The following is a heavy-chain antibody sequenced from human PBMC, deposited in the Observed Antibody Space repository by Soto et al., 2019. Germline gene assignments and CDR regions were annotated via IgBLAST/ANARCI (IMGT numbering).Heavy chain of an antibody. V-gene: IGHV4-31*03. J-gene: IGHJ1*01. D-gene: IGHD6-25*01. CDR2: IYYSGST. Sequence: QVQLQESGPGLVKPSQTLSFTCTVSGGSMSSGGYYWSWIRQHPGKGLEWIGYIYYSGSTYYNPSLKSRVTISVDTSKNQFSLKLSSVTAADTAVYYCTNSRRGHGYFQHWGQGTLVTVSS. CDR1: GGSMSSGGYY. CDR3: TNSRRGHGYFQH.